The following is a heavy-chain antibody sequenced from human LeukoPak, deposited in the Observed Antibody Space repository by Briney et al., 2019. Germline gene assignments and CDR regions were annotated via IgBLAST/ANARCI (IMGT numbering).Heavy chain of an antibody. J-gene: IGHJ4*02. V-gene: IGHV3-30*18. Sequence: GGSLRLSCAASGFTFSSYGMHWVRQAPGKGLEWVAVISYDGSNKYYADSVKGRFTISRDNSKNTLYLQMNSLRAEDTAVYCCAKFAPRECSGGSCFDYWGQGTLVTVSS. CDR1: GFTFSSYG. CDR2: ISYDGSNK. D-gene: IGHD2-15*01. CDR3: AKFAPRECSGGSCFDY.